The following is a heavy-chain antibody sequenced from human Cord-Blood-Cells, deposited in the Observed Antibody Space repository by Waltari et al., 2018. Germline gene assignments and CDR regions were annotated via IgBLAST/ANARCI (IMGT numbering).Heavy chain of an antibody. CDR1: GGSISSSSYY. J-gene: IGHJ3*02. D-gene: IGHD7-27*01. V-gene: IGHV4-39*01. CDR3: ARHRLTGDRAFDI. CDR2: IYYSGRT. Sequence: QLQLQESGPGLVKPSETLSLTCTVSGGSISSSSYYWGWIRQPPGKGLEWIGSIYYSGRTYYNPSLKSRVTISVDTSKNQFSLKLSSVTAADTAVYYCARHRLTGDRAFDIWGQGTMVTDSS.